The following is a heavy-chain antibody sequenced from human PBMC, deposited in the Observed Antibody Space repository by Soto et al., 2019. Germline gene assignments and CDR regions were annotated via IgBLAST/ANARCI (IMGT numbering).Heavy chain of an antibody. Sequence: SETLSLTCTVSGGSISSGGYYWYWIRQHPGKGLEWIGYIYYSGTTYYNPSLKSRVTISVDTSKNQFSLKLSSVTAADTAVYYGAHYISGRAFDIWGQGKMVTVPS. V-gene: IGHV4-31*03. CDR3: AHYISGRAFDI. J-gene: IGHJ3*02. CDR1: GGSISSGGYY. D-gene: IGHD6-19*01. CDR2: IYYSGTT.